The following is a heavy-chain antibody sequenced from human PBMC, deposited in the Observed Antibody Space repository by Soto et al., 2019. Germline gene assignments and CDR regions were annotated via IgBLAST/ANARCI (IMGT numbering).Heavy chain of an antibody. CDR2: TSPDTGNT. J-gene: IGHJ6*02. D-gene: IGHD5-12*01. Sequence: QVQLVQSGGEVKKPGASVKVSCKASGYTFTIYGINWVRQAPGQGLEWMGWTSPDTGNTNYAQKLQGRVTMTTDTYTSTAYMELRSLRSDDKAVYYCARALGYSGYAGIEVWCQGTTVTVSS. V-gene: IGHV1-18*01. CDR1: GYTFTIYG. CDR3: ARALGYSGYAGIEV.